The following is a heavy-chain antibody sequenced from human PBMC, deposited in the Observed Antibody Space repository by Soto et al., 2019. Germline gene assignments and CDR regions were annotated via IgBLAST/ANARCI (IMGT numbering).Heavy chain of an antibody. CDR3: ARDRVVGATSYYYGMDV. Sequence: QVQLVQSGAEVKKPGASVKVSCKASGYTFTSYGISWVRQAPGQGLEWMGWISAYNGNTNYAQKLQGRGTMTTDTSTSTDYMELRSLRSDDTAVYYCARDRVVGATSYYYGMDVWGPGTTVTVSS. CDR1: GYTFTSYG. J-gene: IGHJ6*02. CDR2: ISAYNGNT. V-gene: IGHV1-18*01. D-gene: IGHD1-26*01.